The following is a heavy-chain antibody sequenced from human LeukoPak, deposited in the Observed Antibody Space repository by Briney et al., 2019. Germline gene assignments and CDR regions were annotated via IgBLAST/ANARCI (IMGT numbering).Heavy chain of an antibody. CDR2: TSAYNGNT. CDR3: ATEAYCSSTSCANY. J-gene: IGHJ4*02. CDR1: GYTFTSYG. D-gene: IGHD2-2*01. V-gene: IGHV1-18*01. Sequence: ASVKVSCKASGYTFTSYGISWVRQAPGQGLEWMGWTSAYNGNTNYAQKLQGRVTMTTDTSTSTAYMELRSLRSDDTAVYYCATEAYCSSTSCANYWGQGTLVTVSS.